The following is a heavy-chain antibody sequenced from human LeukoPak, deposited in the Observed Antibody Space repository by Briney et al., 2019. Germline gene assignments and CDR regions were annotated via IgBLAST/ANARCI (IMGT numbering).Heavy chain of an antibody. J-gene: IGHJ6*02. CDR3: ARGADYDSSGYHYGMDV. CDR2: MNPNSGNT. V-gene: IGHV1-8*01. CDR1: GYTFTSYD. D-gene: IGHD3-22*01. Sequence: GASVKVSCKASGYTFTSYDINWVRQATGQGLEWMGWMNPNSGNTGYAQKFQGRVTMTRNTSISTAYMELSSLRSEDTAVYYCARGADYDSSGYHYGMDVWGQGTTVTVSS.